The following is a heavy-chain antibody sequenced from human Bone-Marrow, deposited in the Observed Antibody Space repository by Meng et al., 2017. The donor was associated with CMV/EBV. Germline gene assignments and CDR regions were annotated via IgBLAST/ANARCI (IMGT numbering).Heavy chain of an antibody. V-gene: IGHV3-7*01. CDR3: ARGGGYYDFWSGYLLDY. D-gene: IGHD3-3*01. Sequence: GGSLRLSCEASGFTFRSYWMSWVRQAPGKGLEWVANIKKDGSEKYYVDSVKGRFTISRDNAKNSLYLKMNSLRAEDTAVYYWARGGGYYDFWSGYLLDYWGQGTLVTVSS. CDR1: GFTFRSYW. CDR2: IKKDGSEK. J-gene: IGHJ4*02.